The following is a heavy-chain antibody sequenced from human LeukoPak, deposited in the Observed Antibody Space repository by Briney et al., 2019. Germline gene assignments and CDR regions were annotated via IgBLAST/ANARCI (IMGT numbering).Heavy chain of an antibody. D-gene: IGHD2-15*01. J-gene: IGHJ4*02. CDR1: GFTFSSYA. Sequence: GGSLRLSCAASGFTFSSYAMSWVRQAPGKGLEWVSAISGSGAAPTYADSVKGRFTISRDNSMNTLYLQMNSLRADDTAVYYCARGWGEKGRCRGGTCNNPQFDYWGQGILVTVSS. V-gene: IGHV3-23*01. CDR2: ISGSGAAP. CDR3: ARGWGEKGRCRGGTCNNPQFDY.